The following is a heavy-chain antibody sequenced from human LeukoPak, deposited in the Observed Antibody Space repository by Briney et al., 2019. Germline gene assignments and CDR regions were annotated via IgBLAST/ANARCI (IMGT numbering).Heavy chain of an antibody. CDR3: AHRRRDTMVRTQTLFDY. V-gene: IGHV2-5*02. J-gene: IGHJ4*02. Sequence: ESGPTLVKPTQTLTLTCSFSGFSLSTRGVAVGWIRQPPGKALEWLALIYWDDEERYSPSLKSRLTITKDTSKNQVVLTMTNMDPVDTATYYCAHRRRDTMVRTQTLFDYWGQGTLVTVSS. CDR2: IYWDDEE. CDR1: GFSLSTRGVA. D-gene: IGHD3-10*01.